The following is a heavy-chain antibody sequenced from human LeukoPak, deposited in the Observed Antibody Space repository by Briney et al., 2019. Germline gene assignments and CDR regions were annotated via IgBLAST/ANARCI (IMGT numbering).Heavy chain of an antibody. Sequence: SETLSLTCAVYGGSFSGYYWSWIRQPPGKGLEWIGEINHSGSTNYNPSLKSRVTISVDTSKNQFSLKLSSVTAADTAVYYCARLGRWAAVDCSNYWGQGTLVTVSS. D-gene: IGHD4-11*01. CDR3: ARLGRWAAVDCSNY. J-gene: IGHJ4*02. V-gene: IGHV4-34*01. CDR1: GGSFSGYY. CDR2: INHSGST.